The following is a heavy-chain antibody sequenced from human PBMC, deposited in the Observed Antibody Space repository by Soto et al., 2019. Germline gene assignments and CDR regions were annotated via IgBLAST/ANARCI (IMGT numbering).Heavy chain of an antibody. Sequence: QVQLVQSGAEVQEPGSSVNVSCKASGGSFGGHPISWVRQATGQGLEWMGGIIPVFGAANYAQKFQGRLTITADKSATTANMELGSLRSEDTAVYYCARGDGELRLRGAFDMWGQGTMVTVSS. CDR3: ARGDGELRLRGAFDM. V-gene: IGHV1-69*06. CDR1: GGSFGGHP. J-gene: IGHJ3*02. D-gene: IGHD3-10*01. CDR2: IIPVFGAA.